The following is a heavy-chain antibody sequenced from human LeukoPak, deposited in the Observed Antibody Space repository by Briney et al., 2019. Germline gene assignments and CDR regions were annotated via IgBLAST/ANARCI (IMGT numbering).Heavy chain of an antibody. CDR3: ARHECGGSCYPEDY. V-gene: IGHV4-59*08. J-gene: IGHJ4*02. D-gene: IGHD2-15*01. CDR1: GGSISSYY. CDR2: IYYTGTT. Sequence: SETLSLTCTVSGGSISSYYWSWIRQPPGKGLEWIGYIYYTGTTNYNPSLESRVTISADTSKNQFSLKLSSVTAADTAVYFCARHECGGSCYPEDYWGQGTLVTVSS.